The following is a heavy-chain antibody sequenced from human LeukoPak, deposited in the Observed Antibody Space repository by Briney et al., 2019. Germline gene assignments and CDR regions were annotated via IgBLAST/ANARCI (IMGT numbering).Heavy chain of an antibody. Sequence: GGSLRLSCAASGFTFSSYAMSWVRQAPGKGLEWVSAISGSGGSTYYADSLKGRFTISRDNSKNTLYLQMNSLRAEDTAVYYCASHPAVAGKYYFDYWGQGTLVTVSS. D-gene: IGHD6-19*01. V-gene: IGHV3-23*01. CDR1: GFTFSSYA. CDR2: ISGSGGST. J-gene: IGHJ4*02. CDR3: ASHPAVAGKYYFDY.